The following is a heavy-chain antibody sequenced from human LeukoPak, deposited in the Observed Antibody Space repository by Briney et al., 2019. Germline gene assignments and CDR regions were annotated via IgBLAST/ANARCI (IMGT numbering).Heavy chain of an antibody. CDR3: ARGGYSYADNWFDP. J-gene: IGHJ5*02. CDR1: GFTFSSYS. V-gene: IGHV3-21*01. CDR2: ISSSSSYI. Sequence: GGSLRLSCAASGFTFSSYSMNWVRQAPGKGLEWVSSISSSSSYIYYADSVKGRFTISRDNAKNSLYLQMNSLRAEDTAVYYCARGGYSYADNWFDPWGQGTLVTVSS. D-gene: IGHD5-18*01.